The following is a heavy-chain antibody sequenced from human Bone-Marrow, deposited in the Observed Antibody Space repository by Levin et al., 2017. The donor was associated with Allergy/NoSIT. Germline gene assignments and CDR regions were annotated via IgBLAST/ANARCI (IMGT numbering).Heavy chain of an antibody. Sequence: GASVKVSCAASGFTFSSYSMNWVRQAPGKGLEWVSSISSSSSYIYYADSVKGRFTISRDNAKNSLYLQMNSLRAEDTAVYYCASSPLYCSGGSCMGYWGQGTLVTVSS. J-gene: IGHJ4*02. D-gene: IGHD2-15*01. CDR3: ASSPLYCSGGSCMGY. V-gene: IGHV3-21*01. CDR1: GFTFSSYS. CDR2: ISSSSSYI.